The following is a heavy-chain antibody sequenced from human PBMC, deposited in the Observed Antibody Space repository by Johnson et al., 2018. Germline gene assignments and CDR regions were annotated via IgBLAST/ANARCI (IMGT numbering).Heavy chain of an antibody. Sequence: EVQLVETGGGLVPPGGSLRLSCAASGFSFSAYNMNWVRQAPGKGLEYISYISSSSRTIHYPDSVKGRFTISRDNAKKSLYLQRSSLRVEDTAIYYCARDTVRGGDYWGQGTLVTVSS. CDR1: GFSFSAYN. CDR2: ISSSSRTI. V-gene: IGHV3-48*01. D-gene: IGHD3-10*01. CDR3: ARDTVRGGDY. J-gene: IGHJ4*02.